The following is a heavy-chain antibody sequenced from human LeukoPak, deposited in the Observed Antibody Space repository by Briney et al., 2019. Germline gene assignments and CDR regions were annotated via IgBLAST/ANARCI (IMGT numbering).Heavy chain of an antibody. J-gene: IGHJ6*04. CDR1: GSIFTSYW. V-gene: IGHV5-51*01. CDR2: IYPGDSDT. Sequence: GESLQISCKGSGSIFTSYWIAWVRPMPGKGLEWMGIIYPGDSDTRYSPSFQGQVTISADKSISTAYLQWSSLKASDTAMYYCARLSRAVLTYGMDVWGKGTTVTVSS. D-gene: IGHD6-19*01. CDR3: ARLSRAVLTYGMDV.